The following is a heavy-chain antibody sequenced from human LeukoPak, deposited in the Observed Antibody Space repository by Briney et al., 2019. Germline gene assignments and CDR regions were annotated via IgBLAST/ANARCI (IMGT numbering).Heavy chain of an antibody. J-gene: IGHJ4*02. D-gene: IGHD5-24*01. CDR1: GFTFSSYA. Sequence: GGSLRLSCAASGFTFSSYAMGWVRQAPGKGLEWVSLISWDGGSTYYADSVKGRFTISRDNSKNSLYLQMNSLRAEDTALYYCAKEGDGYNPYFDYWGQGTLVTVSS. CDR2: ISWDGGST. CDR3: AKEGDGYNPYFDY. V-gene: IGHV3-43D*03.